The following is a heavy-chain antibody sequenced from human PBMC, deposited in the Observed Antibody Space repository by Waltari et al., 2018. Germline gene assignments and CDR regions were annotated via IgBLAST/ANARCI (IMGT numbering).Heavy chain of an antibody. Sequence: QVQLQESGPGLVKPSETLSLTCTVPGGSIRRYYWSWIRQPAGKGLEWIGRIYISGSTNYNPSLKSRVTMSLDTSKNHFSLTLSSVTAADTAVYYCARVFWTSASSGVSFLDPWGQGTLVTVSS. V-gene: IGHV4-4*07. D-gene: IGHD3-3*01. CDR1: GGSIRRYY. CDR2: IYISGST. CDR3: ARVFWTSASSGVSFLDP. J-gene: IGHJ5*02.